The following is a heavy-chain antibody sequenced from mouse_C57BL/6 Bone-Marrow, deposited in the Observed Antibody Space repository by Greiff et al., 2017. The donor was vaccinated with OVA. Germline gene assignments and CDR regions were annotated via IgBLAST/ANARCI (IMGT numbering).Heavy chain of an antibody. Sequence: QVQLQQPGAELVKPGASVKLSCKASGYTFTSYWMHWVKQRPGQGLEWIGMIHPNSGSTNYNEKFKSKATLTVDKSSSTAYMQLSGLTSEDSAVYYCARLYGSSYDYAMDYWGQGTSVTVSS. V-gene: IGHV1-64*01. J-gene: IGHJ4*01. CDR3: ARLYGSSYDYAMDY. CDR1: GYTFTSYW. D-gene: IGHD1-1*01. CDR2: IHPNSGST.